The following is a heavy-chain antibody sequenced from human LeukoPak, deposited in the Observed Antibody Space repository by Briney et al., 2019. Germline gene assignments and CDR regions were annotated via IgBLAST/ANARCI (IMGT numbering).Heavy chain of an antibody. CDR3: ARDQRSDTSYYYYYMDV. J-gene: IGHJ6*03. CDR2: IYTSGST. CDR1: GGSISSYY. Sequence: PSETLSLTCTVSGGSISSYYWSWIRQPAGKGLEWIGRIYTSGSTNYNPSLKSRVTMSVDTSKNQFSLKLSSVTAADTAVYYCARDQRSDTSYYYYYMDVWGKGTTVTISS. V-gene: IGHV4-4*07. D-gene: IGHD5-18*01.